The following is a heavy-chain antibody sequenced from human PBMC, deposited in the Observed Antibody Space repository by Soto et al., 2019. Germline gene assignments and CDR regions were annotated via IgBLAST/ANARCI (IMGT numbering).Heavy chain of an antibody. CDR3: ASSYYRVGWFDP. J-gene: IGHJ5*02. Sequence: SETLSLTCTVSGVSTSSGNYYWTWIRQRPGRGLEWIGNIYNSGTTYYDTSLKSRLNISVDTSKNQFSLKLISVTAADTAVYYSASSYYRVGWFDPWGQGTLVTVSS. V-gene: IGHV4-30-4*08. CDR1: GVSTSSGNYY. CDR2: IYNSGTT. D-gene: IGHD1-26*01.